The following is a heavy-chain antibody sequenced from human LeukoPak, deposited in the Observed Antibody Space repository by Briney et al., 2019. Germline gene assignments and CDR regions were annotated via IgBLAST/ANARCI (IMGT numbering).Heavy chain of an antibody. CDR2: INWNGGST. CDR3: ARDQQPKKYYYDSSGSSAY. CDR1: GFTFDDYG. J-gene: IGHJ4*02. V-gene: IGHV3-20*03. Sequence: GGSLRLSYAASGFTFDDYGMSWVRQAPGKGLEWVSSINWNGGSTGYADSVKGRFTISRDNAKNSLDLEMHSLRAEDTAVYYCARDQQPKKYYYDSSGSSAYWGQGTLVTVSS. D-gene: IGHD3-22*01.